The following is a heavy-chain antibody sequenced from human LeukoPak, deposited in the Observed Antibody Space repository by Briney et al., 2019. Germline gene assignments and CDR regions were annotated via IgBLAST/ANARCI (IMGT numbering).Heavy chain of an antibody. D-gene: IGHD5-12*01. Sequence: GASVKVSCKASGYTFTSYYMHWVRQAPGQGLEWMGIINPSGGSTSYAQKFQGRVTMTRDTSTSTVYMELSSLRSEDTAVYYCARAGVGATGPVGDTTSFDYWGQGTLVTVSS. J-gene: IGHJ4*02. CDR1: GYTFTSYY. V-gene: IGHV1-46*01. CDR2: INPSGGST. CDR3: ARAGVGATGPVGDTTSFDY.